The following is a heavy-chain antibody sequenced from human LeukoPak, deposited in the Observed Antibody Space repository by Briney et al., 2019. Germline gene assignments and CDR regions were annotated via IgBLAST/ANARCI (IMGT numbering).Heavy chain of an antibody. V-gene: IGHV4-34*01. Sequence: SETLSLTCAVYGGSFSGYYWSWIRQPPGKGLEWIGEINHSGSTNYNPSLKSRVTISVDTSKNQFSLKLSSVTAADTAVYYCARGRTSGIYGDYEGYFDYWGQGTLVTVSS. CDR3: ARGRTSGIYGDYEGYFDY. J-gene: IGHJ4*02. CDR1: GGSFSGYY. CDR2: INHSGST. D-gene: IGHD4-17*01.